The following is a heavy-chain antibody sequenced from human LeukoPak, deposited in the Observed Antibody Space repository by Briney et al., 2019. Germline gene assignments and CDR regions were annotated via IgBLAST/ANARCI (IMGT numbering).Heavy chain of an antibody. CDR2: IYNSDST. J-gene: IGHJ4*02. V-gene: IGHV4-59*01. Sequence: PSETLSLTCTVSGGFISSYYWSWIRQPPGNGLKWIGYIYNSDSTNYNPSLNSRATISIDTSKNQFSLKLSSVTAADTPVYYCARGMGDYYASGIDYWGQGTLVTVSS. CDR1: GGFISSYY. CDR3: ARGMGDYYASGIDY. D-gene: IGHD3-10*01.